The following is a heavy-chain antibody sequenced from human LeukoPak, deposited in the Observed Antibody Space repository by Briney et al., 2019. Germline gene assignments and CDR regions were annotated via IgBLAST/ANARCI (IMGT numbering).Heavy chain of an antibody. D-gene: IGHD3-10*01. Sequence: ASVKVSCKASGGTFSSYAISWVRQAPGQGLEWMGQIIPYFGTSNYAQNFQGRVTLTADEATNTAYMELNRLRSDDTAVYYCTRDAGDYGGSGSYPDYWGQGTLVTVSS. V-gene: IGHV1-69*13. CDR2: IIPYFGTS. J-gene: IGHJ4*02. CDR3: TRDAGDYGGSGSYPDY. CDR1: GGTFSSYA.